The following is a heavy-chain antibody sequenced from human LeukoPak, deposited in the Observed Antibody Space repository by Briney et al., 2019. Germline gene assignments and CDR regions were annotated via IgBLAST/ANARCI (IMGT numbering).Heavy chain of an antibody. J-gene: IGHJ6*02. V-gene: IGHV1-8*01. Sequence: ASVKVSCKASGYTFTSYDINWVRQATGQGLEWMGWMNPNSGNTGYAQKFQGRATMTRNTSISTAYMELSSLRSEDTAVYYCASGWAGENLHYHGMDVWGQGTTVTVSS. CDR3: ASGWAGENLHYHGMDV. D-gene: IGHD7-27*01. CDR2: MNPNSGNT. CDR1: GYTFTSYD.